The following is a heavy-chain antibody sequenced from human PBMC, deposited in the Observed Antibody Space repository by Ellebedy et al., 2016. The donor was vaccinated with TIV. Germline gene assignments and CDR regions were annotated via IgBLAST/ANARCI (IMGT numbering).Heavy chain of an antibody. Sequence: GESLKISCGASGFIFSSYAMHWVRQAPGKGLAWVAVISYDGSNKYYAESVKGRFTISRDSSKNTLYLQMNSLRREDTAVYFCARNWNDDYWGQGTLVTVSS. CDR1: GFIFSSYA. J-gene: IGHJ4*02. D-gene: IGHD1-1*01. CDR2: ISYDGSNK. CDR3: ARNWNDDY. V-gene: IGHV3-30*01.